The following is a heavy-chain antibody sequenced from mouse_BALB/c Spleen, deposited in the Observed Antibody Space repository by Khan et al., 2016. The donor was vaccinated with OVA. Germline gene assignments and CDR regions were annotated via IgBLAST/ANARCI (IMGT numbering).Heavy chain of an antibody. J-gene: IGHJ4*01. CDR1: GYSITSDYA. Sequence: EVQLQESGPGLVKPSQSLSLTCTVTGYSITSDYAWNWIRQFPGNKLEWMGYISYSGSTNYNPSLKSRIFITRDTSKNQFFLQLNSVTSEDTATYYCARDGSRYNYAMDYWGQGTAVTVSS. V-gene: IGHV3-2*02. D-gene: IGHD2-3*01. CDR3: ARDGSRYNYAMDY. CDR2: ISYSGST.